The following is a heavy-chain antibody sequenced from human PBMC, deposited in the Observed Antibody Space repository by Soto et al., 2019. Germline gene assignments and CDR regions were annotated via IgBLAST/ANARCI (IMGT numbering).Heavy chain of an antibody. D-gene: IGHD6-19*01. CDR3: ARDGPDSGWGGAFDI. Sequence: XGSPMVSCDCSGYRFSNYLSGLVLQMLGKGMEWMWNIYPVDSDIRYSPSFQGQVTISADKAISTAYLKWSGLRASDTAMYYCARDGPDSGWGGAFDIWGQGTLVTDS. J-gene: IGHJ3*02. CDR1: GYRFSNYL. CDR2: IYPVDSDI. V-gene: IGHV5-51*01.